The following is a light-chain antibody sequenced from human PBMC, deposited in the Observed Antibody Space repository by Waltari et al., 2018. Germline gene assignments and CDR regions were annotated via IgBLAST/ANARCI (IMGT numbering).Light chain of an antibody. CDR3: QNYVQLPVT. Sequence: DIVLTQSPGTLSLSPGERATLSCRASQSVSRSLAWYQQRPGQAPRLLIFAASTRATGVPDRFSGIGSGTDFSLTISRLEPEDLAVYFCQNYVQLPVTFGQGTKVEIK. CDR2: AAS. V-gene: IGKV3-20*01. J-gene: IGKJ1*01. CDR1: QSVSRS.